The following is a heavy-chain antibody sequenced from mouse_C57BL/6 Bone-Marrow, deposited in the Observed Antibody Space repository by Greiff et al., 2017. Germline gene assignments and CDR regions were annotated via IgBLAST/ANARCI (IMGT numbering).Heavy chain of an antibody. CDR2: IYPGSGST. V-gene: IGHV1-55*01. Sequence: VQLQQPGAELVKPGASVKMSCKASGYTFTSYWITWVKQRPGQGLEWIGDIYPGSGSTNYNEKFKSKATLTVDTSSSTAYIQLSSLTSEDSAVYYCARSMDYYGSSYGWFAYWGQGTLVTVSA. CDR1: GYTFTSYW. CDR3: ARSMDYYGSSYGWFAY. D-gene: IGHD1-1*01. J-gene: IGHJ3*01.